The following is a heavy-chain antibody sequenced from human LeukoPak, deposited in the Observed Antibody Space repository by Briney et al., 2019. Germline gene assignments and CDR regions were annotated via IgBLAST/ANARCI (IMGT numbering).Heavy chain of an antibody. CDR1: GFTFSSYA. V-gene: IGHV3-23*01. J-gene: IGHJ6*03. D-gene: IGHD2-2*01. CDR2: ISGSGGST. CDR3: AKALTKATDYMDV. Sequence: GGSLRLSRAASGFTFSSYAMSWVRQAPGKGLEWVSAISGSGGSTYYADSVKGRFTISRDNSKNTLYLQMNSLRAEDTAVYYCAKALTKATDYMDVWGKGTTVTVSS.